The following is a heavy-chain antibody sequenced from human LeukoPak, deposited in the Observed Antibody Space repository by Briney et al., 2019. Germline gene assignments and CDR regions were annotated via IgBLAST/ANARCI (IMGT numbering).Heavy chain of an antibody. Sequence: GGSLRLSCAASGFTFSSYSMNWVRQAPGKGLEWVSQISSSTGIIYYADSVKGRFTISGDNAKNSLYLQMNSLRAEDTAVYYCARAYSYGNDYWGQGTLVTVSS. CDR1: GFTFSSYS. V-gene: IGHV3-48*01. D-gene: IGHD5-18*01. CDR3: ARAYSYGNDY. CDR2: ISSSTGII. J-gene: IGHJ4*02.